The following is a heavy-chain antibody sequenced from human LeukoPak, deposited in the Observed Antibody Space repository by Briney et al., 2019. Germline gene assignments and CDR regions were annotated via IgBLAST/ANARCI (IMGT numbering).Heavy chain of an antibody. CDR2: TYYKSKWFN. Sequence: SQTLSLTCAISGDSVSSNSAAWTWIRQSPSRGLEWLGRTYYKSKWFNDYAVPVRSRITINPDTSKNQFSLQLNSVTPEDTAVYYCAREGYYFDYWGQGTLATVSS. CDR1: GDSVSSNSAA. CDR3: AREGYYFDY. D-gene: IGHD6-13*01. V-gene: IGHV6-1*01. J-gene: IGHJ4*02.